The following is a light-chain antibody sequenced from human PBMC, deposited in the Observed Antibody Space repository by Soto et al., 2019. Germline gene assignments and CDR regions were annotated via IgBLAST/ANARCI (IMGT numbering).Light chain of an antibody. CDR1: QPISNW. Sequence: DIHMTQSPSSVSAYVGNIFTITCRASQPISNWLAWYQKKPGQAPRLLIYVASALHSGVPSRFRGSGYGTDFTITISSMKNEDFVTYYCQQANSFTITFGQGTRLEIK. CDR2: VAS. V-gene: IGKV1-12*01. CDR3: QQANSFTIT. J-gene: IGKJ5*01.